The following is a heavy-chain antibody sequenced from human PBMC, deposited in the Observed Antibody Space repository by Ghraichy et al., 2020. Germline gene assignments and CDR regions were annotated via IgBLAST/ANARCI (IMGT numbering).Heavy chain of an antibody. J-gene: IGHJ4*02. D-gene: IGHD3-10*01. V-gene: IGHV1-69*13. Sequence: SVKVSCKASRATFSSSAICWVRQAPGQGLEWMGGIIPIFGTANYAQKFQGRVTITADESTSTAYMELSSLRSEDTAVYYCARLITMVRGFDYWGQGTLFNVSA. CDR2: IIPIFGTA. CDR3: ARLITMVRGFDY. CDR1: RATFSSSA.